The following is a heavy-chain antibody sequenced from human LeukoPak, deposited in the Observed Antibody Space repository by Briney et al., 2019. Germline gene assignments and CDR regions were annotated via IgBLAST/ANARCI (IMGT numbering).Heavy chain of an antibody. D-gene: IGHD4/OR15-4a*01. J-gene: IGHJ4*02. V-gene: IGHV4-39*07. CDR1: GGSISSSSYY. CDR3: ATQVLGGVYYFDY. CDR2: IYYSGFT. Sequence: PSETLSLTCTVSGGSISSSSYYWGWLRQPPGKGLEWIGSIYYSGFTYYNPSLKSRVTISVDTSKNQFSLKLSCVTAADTAVYYCATQVLGGVYYFDYWGQGTLVTVSS.